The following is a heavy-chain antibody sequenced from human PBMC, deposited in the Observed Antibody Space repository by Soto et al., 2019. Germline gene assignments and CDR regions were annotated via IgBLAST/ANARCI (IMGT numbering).Heavy chain of an antibody. CDR3: ARPVLRFYPYHYYAMDV. CDR1: GGAVSGSD. Sequence: QVQLQEWGAGLLKPSQTLSLTCGVRGGAVSGSDWSWVRQTPGQGLEWIGEVIHTGSTNYNPSLKIRVTISVDTSKNHFSLNLTSVTAADTGVFYCARPVLRFYPYHYYAMDVWCQGTPVPVTS. V-gene: IGHV4-34*12. J-gene: IGHJ6*02. D-gene: IGHD3-3*01. CDR2: VIHTGST.